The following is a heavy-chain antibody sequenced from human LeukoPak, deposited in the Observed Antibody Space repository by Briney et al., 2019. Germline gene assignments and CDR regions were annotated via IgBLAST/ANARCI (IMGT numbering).Heavy chain of an antibody. CDR3: ARHMAAADY. J-gene: IGHJ4*02. V-gene: IGHV4-34*01. CDR2: INHSGST. Sequence: SETLSLTCAVYGGSFSGYYWSWIRQPPGKGLEWIGEINHSGSTSYNPSLKSRVTISVDTSKNQFSLKLSSVTAADTAVYYCARHMAAADYWGQGTLVTVSS. D-gene: IGHD6-13*01. CDR1: GGSFSGYY.